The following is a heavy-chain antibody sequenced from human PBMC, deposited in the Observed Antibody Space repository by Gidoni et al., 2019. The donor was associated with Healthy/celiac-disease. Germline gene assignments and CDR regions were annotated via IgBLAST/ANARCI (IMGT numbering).Heavy chain of an antibody. J-gene: IGHJ6*02. V-gene: IGHV3-64*01. D-gene: IGHD3-10*01. CDR2: ISSNGGST. Sequence: EVQLVESGGGLVQPGGSLRLSCAASGFTFSSYSMHWVRQAPGKGLEYVSAISSNGGSTDYANSVKGRFTISRDNSKNTLYLQMGSLRAEDMAVYYCAREGLLWFGELPYYYYGMDVWGQGTTVTVSS. CDR3: AREGLLWFGELPYYYYGMDV. CDR1: GFTFSSYS.